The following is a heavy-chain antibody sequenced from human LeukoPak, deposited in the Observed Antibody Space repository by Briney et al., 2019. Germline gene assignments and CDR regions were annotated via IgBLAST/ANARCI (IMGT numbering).Heavy chain of an antibody. V-gene: IGHV3-30*02. CDR2: IRYDGTNK. Sequence: GGSLRLSCTASGFIFSDSGMHWVRQSPGKGLEWVTFIRYDGTNKDYADSVKGRFSISRDNSKNTVYLQMDSLSAEDTAVYYCAIEGNWYSLDSWGQGTLVTVSS. D-gene: IGHD6-13*01. CDR1: GFIFSDSG. CDR3: AIEGNWYSLDS. J-gene: IGHJ4*02.